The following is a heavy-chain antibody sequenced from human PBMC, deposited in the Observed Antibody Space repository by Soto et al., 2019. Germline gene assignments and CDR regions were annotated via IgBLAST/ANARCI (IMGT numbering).Heavy chain of an antibody. CDR1: GVTFSSYA. CDR2: IIPVFRTS. Sequence: QVQLVQSGAEVKKPGSSLKVSCSASGVTFSSYAFTWVRQAPGQGLEWMGNIIPVFRTSTYAQRFQGRLTISADESTNTVYMELNSLRSEDTAVDFCAKDGSWDGGGGESWGQGTQVIVSS. CDR3: AKDGSWDGGGGES. V-gene: IGHV1-69*18. J-gene: IGHJ4*02. D-gene: IGHD3-16*01.